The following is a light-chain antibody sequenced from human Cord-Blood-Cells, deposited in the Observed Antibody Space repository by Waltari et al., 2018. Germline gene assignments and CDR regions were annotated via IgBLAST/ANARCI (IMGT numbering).Light chain of an antibody. J-gene: IGKJ4*01. CDR2: DAS. CDR1: QSVSRY. CDR3: QQRSNWPT. V-gene: IGKV3-11*01. Sequence: EILLTQSPAPLSLSPGESATPSCRASQSVSRYFAWYQQKPGQAPRLLIYDASRRATGIASVFSGSGSGTGFTLTINSLEPEDFAVYYGQQRSNWPTFGGGTKGEIK.